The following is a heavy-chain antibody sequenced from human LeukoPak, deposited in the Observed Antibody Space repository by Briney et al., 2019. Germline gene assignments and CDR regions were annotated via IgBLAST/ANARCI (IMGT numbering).Heavy chain of an antibody. J-gene: IGHJ4*02. CDR3: ARDSSVTAAPIDY. D-gene: IGHD2-2*01. CDR2: ISSSSSTI. Sequence: GGSLRLSCAASGFTFSSYSMNWVRRAPGKGLEWVSYISSSSSTIYYADSLKGRFTISRGDAENSLYLQMNSLRAEDTAVYYCARDSSVTAAPIDYWGQGTLVTVSS. V-gene: IGHV3-48*01. CDR1: GFTFSSYS.